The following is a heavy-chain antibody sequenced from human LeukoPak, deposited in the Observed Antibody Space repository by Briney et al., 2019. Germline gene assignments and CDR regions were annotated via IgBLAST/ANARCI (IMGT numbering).Heavy chain of an antibody. CDR2: ITPIFGTA. V-gene: IGHV1-69*01. CDR3: ASSPYYYDSSGYYSYYYYYGMDV. CDR1: GGTFSSYA. Sequence: SVKVSCKASGGTFSSYAISWVRQAPGQGLEWMGGITPIFGTANYAQKFQGRVTITADESTSTAYMELSSLRSEDTAVYYCASSPYYYDSSGYYSYYYYYGMDVWGQGTTVTVSS. J-gene: IGHJ6*02. D-gene: IGHD3-22*01.